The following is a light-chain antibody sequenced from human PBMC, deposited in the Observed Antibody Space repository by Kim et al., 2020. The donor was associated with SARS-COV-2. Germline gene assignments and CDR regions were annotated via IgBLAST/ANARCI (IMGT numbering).Light chain of an antibody. CDR1: HNIDIS. CDR2: DAA. V-gene: IGKV3-11*01. J-gene: IGKJ4*01. Sequence: PGESAYLSCRASHNIDISLDWYQQTPGQAPRLLLYDAAVRAAGIPDRFSGSGSGTDFTLTIGGLAPEDFAIYYCQQRGRWPPALTFGGGTKVDIK. CDR3: QQRGRWPPALT.